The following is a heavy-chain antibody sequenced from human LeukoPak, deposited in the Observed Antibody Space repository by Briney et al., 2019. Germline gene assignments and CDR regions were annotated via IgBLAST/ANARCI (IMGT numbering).Heavy chain of an antibody. D-gene: IGHD3-22*01. CDR3: AKNSMIVVVSESLDY. CDR2: ISGTGGST. J-gene: IGHJ4*02. Sequence: GSQRLSCAASGFTFSSYGMSWVRQAPGKGLEWVSSISGTGGSTYYADSVKGRFTISRDNSKNTLYLQMNSLRAEDTAVYYCAKNSMIVVVSESLDYWGQGTLVTVSS. V-gene: IGHV3-23*01. CDR1: GFTFSSYG.